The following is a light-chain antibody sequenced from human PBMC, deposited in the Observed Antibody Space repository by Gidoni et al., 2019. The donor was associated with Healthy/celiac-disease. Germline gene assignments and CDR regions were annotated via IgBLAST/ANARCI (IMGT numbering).Light chain of an antibody. V-gene: IGKV3-11*01. CDR3: QQRSNWPPFT. J-gene: IGKJ4*01. CDR1: QSVSSY. Sequence: EIVLTQSPATLSLSPGERATLSCRASQSVSSYLAWYQQKPGQAPRLLIYDASNRATGIPARFIGSGSGTDFTLTISSLEPEDFAVYYCQQRSNWPPFTFXGXTKVXIK. CDR2: DAS.